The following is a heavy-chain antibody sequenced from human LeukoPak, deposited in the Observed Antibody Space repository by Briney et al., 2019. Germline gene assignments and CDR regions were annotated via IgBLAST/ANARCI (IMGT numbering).Heavy chain of an antibody. Sequence: PSETLSLTCTVSGGTISSYYWSWVRQPPGKGLEWIGYVSYSGSTDYNPSLKSRVIISIDTSKNQFSLRLSSVTAADTAVYYCARENDRYGRIDYWGQGTQVTVSS. J-gene: IGHJ4*02. V-gene: IGHV4-59*01. CDR1: GGTISSYY. CDR2: VSYSGST. CDR3: ARENDRYGRIDY. D-gene: IGHD5-18*01.